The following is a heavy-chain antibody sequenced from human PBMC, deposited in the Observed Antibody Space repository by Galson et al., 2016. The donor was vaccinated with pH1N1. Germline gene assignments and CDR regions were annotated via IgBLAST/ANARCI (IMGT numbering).Heavy chain of an antibody. V-gene: IGHV3-23*01. CDR1: GFTFSSYA. CDR3: AKASSWYGGPFDY. J-gene: IGHJ4*02. CDR2: ISGSGGST. Sequence: CAASGFTFSSYAMRWVRQAPGKGLEWVSAISGSGGSTYYADSVKGRFTFSRDNSKNTLYLQMNSLRAEDTALYYCAKASSWYGGPFDYWGQGTLVTVSS. D-gene: IGHD6-13*01.